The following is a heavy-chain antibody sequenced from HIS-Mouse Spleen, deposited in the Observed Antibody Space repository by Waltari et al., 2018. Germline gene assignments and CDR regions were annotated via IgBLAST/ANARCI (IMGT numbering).Heavy chain of an antibody. D-gene: IGHD6-6*01. V-gene: IGHV3-53*02. CDR1: GVTGSSTY. Sequence: EVQLVDNGGGLIQPGGSLRRSGAASGVTGSSTYSRWVRQAPGKGLEWVSVIYSGGSTYYADSVKGRFTISRDNSKNTLYLQMNSLRAEDTAVYYCARVSARRYFDYWGQGTLVTVSS. J-gene: IGHJ4*02. CDR3: ARVSARRYFDY. CDR2: IYSGGST.